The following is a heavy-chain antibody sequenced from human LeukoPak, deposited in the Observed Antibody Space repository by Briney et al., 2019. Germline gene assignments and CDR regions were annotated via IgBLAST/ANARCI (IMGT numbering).Heavy chain of an antibody. CDR3: ARDLYSSGFLDY. V-gene: IGHV3-21*01. CDR2: ISSSTSYI. Sequence: PGGSLRLSCAASGFTFSSYSMNWVRQAPGKGLEWVSSISSSTSYIYYADSVKGRFTISRDNAKNSLYLQMNSLRAEDMAVYYCARDLYSSGFLDYWGQGTRITVSS. D-gene: IGHD6-19*01. J-gene: IGHJ4*02. CDR1: GFTFSSYS.